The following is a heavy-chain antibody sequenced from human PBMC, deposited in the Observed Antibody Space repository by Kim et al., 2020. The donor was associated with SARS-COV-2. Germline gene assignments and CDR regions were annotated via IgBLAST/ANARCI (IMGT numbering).Heavy chain of an antibody. Sequence: SETLSLTCTVSGGSISSGGYYWSWIRQHPGKGLEWIGYIYYSGSTYYNPSLKSRVTISVDTSKNQFSLKLSSVTAADTAVYYCARDPGDYYDSSGYGWGAFDIWGQGTMVTVSS. CDR2: IYYSGST. D-gene: IGHD3-22*01. V-gene: IGHV4-31*03. CDR3: ARDPGDYYDSSGYGWGAFDI. J-gene: IGHJ3*02. CDR1: GGSISSGGYY.